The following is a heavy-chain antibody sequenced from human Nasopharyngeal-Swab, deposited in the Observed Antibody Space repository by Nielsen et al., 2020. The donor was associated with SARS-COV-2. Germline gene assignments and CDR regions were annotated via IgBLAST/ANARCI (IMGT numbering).Heavy chain of an antibody. J-gene: IGHJ4*02. V-gene: IGHV3-53*01. D-gene: IGHD3-22*01. CDR2: IYSGGST. CDR1: GFTVSSNY. Sequence: GESLKISCAASGFTVSSNYMSWVRQAPGKGLEWVSVIYSGGSTYYADSVKGRFTISRDNSKNTLYLQMNSLRAEDTAVYYCARYYYDSSGYSGLFDYWGQGTLVTVSS. CDR3: ARYYYDSSGYSGLFDY.